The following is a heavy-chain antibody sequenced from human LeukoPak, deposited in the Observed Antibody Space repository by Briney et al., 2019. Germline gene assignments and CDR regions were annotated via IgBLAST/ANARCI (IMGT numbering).Heavy chain of an antibody. CDR1: GYTFTGYY. Sequence: GASVKVSCKASGYTFTGYYMHWVRQAPGQGLEWIGWINPNSGGTNYAQKFQGRVTMTRDTSISTAYMELSRLRSDDTAVYYCARDNYYVNFSRYYGSGSYYGYWGQGTLVTVSS. V-gene: IGHV1-2*02. J-gene: IGHJ4*02. CDR2: INPNSGGT. CDR3: ARDNYYVNFSRYYGSGSYYGY. D-gene: IGHD3-10*01.